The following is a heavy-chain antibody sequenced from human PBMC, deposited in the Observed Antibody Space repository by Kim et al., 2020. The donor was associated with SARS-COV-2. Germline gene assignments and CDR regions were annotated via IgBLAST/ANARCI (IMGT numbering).Heavy chain of an antibody. J-gene: IGHJ6*02. CDR3: ASLGGELGSWTYYYYYYGMDV. Sequence: SETLSLTCTVSGYSISSGYYWGWIRQPPGKGLEWIGSIYHSGSTYYNPSLKSRVTISVDTSKNQFSLKLSSVTAADTAVYYCASLGGELGSWTYYYYYYGMDVWGQGTTVTVSS. CDR1: GYSISSGYY. D-gene: IGHD3-16*01. V-gene: IGHV4-38-2*02. CDR2: IYHSGST.